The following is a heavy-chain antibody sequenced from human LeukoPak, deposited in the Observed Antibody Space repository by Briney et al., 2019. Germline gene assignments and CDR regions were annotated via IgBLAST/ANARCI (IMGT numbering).Heavy chain of an antibody. CDR2: IYYSGST. V-gene: IGHV4-39*07. CDR1: GGSISSSSYY. Sequence: SETLSLTCTVSGGSISSSSYYWGWIRQPPGKGLEWIGSIYYSGSTYYNPSLKSRVTISVDTSKNQFSLKLSSVTAADTAVYYCARGDRVSSSWEYYYYYMDVWGKGTTVTVSS. J-gene: IGHJ6*03. CDR3: ARGDRVSSSWEYYYYYMDV. D-gene: IGHD6-13*01.